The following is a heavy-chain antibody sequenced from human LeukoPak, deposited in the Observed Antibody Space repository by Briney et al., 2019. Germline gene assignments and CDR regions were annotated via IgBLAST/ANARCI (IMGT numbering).Heavy chain of an antibody. D-gene: IGHD3-22*01. CDR2: INHSGST. Sequence: SETLSLTCAVYGGSFSGYYWSWIRQPPGKGLEWIGEINHSGSTNYNPSPKSRVTISVDTSKNQFSLKLSSVTAADTAVYYCARGFHYYDSSGYPYFDYWGQGTLVTVSS. CDR1: GGSFSGYY. CDR3: ARGFHYYDSSGYPYFDY. J-gene: IGHJ4*02. V-gene: IGHV4-34*01.